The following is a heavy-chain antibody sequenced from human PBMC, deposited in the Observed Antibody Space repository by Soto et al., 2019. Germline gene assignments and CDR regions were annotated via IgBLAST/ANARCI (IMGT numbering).Heavy chain of an antibody. CDR2: ISGSGGST. CDR3: AKGEESDTAMVPQSHYYGMDV. Sequence: PGGSLRLSCAASGFTFSSYAMSWVRQAPGKGLEWVSAISGSGGSTYYADSVKGRFTISRDNSKNTLYLQMNSLRAEDTAVYYCAKGEESDTAMVPQSHYYGMDVWGQGTTVTVSS. D-gene: IGHD5-18*01. CDR1: GFTFSSYA. V-gene: IGHV3-23*01. J-gene: IGHJ6*02.